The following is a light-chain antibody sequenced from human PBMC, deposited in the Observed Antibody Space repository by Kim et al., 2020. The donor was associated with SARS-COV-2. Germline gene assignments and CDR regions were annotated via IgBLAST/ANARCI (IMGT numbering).Light chain of an antibody. V-gene: IGLV2-14*03. CDR1: SNYVGLYNY. J-gene: IGLJ1*01. CDR3: SSYTSSSTLV. CDR2: DVS. Sequence: GQSITLSCTGTSNYVGLYNYVSWYQQHPGKAPKLIIFDVSNRPSGASDHFSGSKSGNTASLTISGLQAEDEADYYCSSYTSSSTLVFGTGTKVTVL.